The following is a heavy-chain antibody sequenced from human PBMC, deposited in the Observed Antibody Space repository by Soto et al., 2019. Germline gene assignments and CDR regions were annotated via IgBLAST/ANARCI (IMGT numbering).Heavy chain of an antibody. CDR3: AREIAAAGTRVHWFDP. Sequence: GASVKVSFKASGYTFTSYGISWVRQAPGQGLEWMGWISAYNGNTNYAQKLQGRVTMTTDTSTSTAYMGLRSLRSDDTAVYYCAREIAAAGTRVHWFDPWGQGTLVTVSS. J-gene: IGHJ5*02. CDR2: ISAYNGNT. D-gene: IGHD6-13*01. V-gene: IGHV1-18*01. CDR1: GYTFTSYG.